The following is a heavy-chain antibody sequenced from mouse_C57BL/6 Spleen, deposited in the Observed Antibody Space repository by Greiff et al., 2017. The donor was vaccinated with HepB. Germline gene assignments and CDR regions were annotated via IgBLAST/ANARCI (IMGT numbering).Heavy chain of an antibody. CDR2: IRNKANGYTT. D-gene: IGHD4-1*01. Sequence: EVKLMESGGGLVQPGGSLSLSCAASGFTFTDYYMSWVRQPPGKALEWLGFIRNKANGYTTEYSASVKGRFTISRDNSQSILYLQMNALRAEDSATYDCARSANWDSYWYFDVWGTGTTVTVSS. CDR1: GFTFTDYY. J-gene: IGHJ1*03. CDR3: ARSANWDSYWYFDV. V-gene: IGHV7-3*01.